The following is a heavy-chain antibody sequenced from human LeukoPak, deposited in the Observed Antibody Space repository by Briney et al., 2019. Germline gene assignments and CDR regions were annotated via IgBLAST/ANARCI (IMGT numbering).Heavy chain of an antibody. Sequence: ASVKVSCKASGGTFSNYAINWVRQAPGQGLEWMRGIIPIFGTAHYSQKFQGRVTITAVDSMNTAYMELSSLRSDDTAVYYCARGWLAETTVVTPYNYWGQGTLVTVSS. CDR3: ARGWLAETTVVTPYNY. D-gene: IGHD4-23*01. J-gene: IGHJ4*02. CDR1: GGTFSNYA. V-gene: IGHV1-69*01. CDR2: IIPIFGTA.